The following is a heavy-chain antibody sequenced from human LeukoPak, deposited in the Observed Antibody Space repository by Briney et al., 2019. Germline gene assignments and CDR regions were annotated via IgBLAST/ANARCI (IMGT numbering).Heavy chain of an antibody. CDR3: AREKQPALFDY. CDR2: ISYDGSNK. V-gene: IGHV3-30*03. D-gene: IGHD6-13*01. Sequence: GRSLRLSCAASGFTFSSYGMHWVRQAPGKGLEWVAVISYDGSNKYYADSVKGRFTISRDNSKNTLYLQMNSLRAEDTAVYYCAREKQPALFDYWGQGTLVTVSS. CDR1: GFTFSSYG. J-gene: IGHJ4*02.